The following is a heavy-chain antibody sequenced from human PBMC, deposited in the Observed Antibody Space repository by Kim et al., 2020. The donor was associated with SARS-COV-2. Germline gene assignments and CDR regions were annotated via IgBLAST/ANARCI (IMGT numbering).Heavy chain of an antibody. Sequence: GGSLRLSCAVSGFTVSSSFLNWVRQAPGKGLEWVSVLYGGGNRTYSAAVMSRFTISRDKSSTSLYFQMTGRRAEDTAVYYCGAPSYIRVTTSGRRMDYY. CDR1: GFTVSSSF. CDR2: LYGGGNR. J-gene: IGHJ6*01. CDR3: GAPSYIRVTTSGRRMDYY. V-gene: IGHV3-53*01. D-gene: IGHD3-16*01.